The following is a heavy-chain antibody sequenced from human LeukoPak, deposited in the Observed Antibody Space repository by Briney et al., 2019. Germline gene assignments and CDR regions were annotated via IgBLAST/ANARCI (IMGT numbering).Heavy chain of an antibody. V-gene: IGHV4-39*01. D-gene: IGHD2-15*01. CDR2: IYYSGST. Sequence: TSETLSLTCTVSGGSISSSSYYWGWIRQPPGKGLEWIGSIYYSGSTYYNPSLKSRVTISVDTSKNQFSLKLSSVTAADTAVYYCASPRGGYCSGGSCYPYYYYMDVWGKGTTVTISS. CDR1: GGSISSSSYY. CDR3: ASPRGGYCSGGSCYPYYYYMDV. J-gene: IGHJ6*03.